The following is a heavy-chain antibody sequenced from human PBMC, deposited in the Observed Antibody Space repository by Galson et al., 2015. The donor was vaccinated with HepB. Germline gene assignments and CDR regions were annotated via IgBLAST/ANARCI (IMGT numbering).Heavy chain of an antibody. CDR3: TRDPPLGTPFDY. Sequence: SLRLSCAVSGFSFSDYYMSWIRQAPGKGLEWVSYISDSSNTIYYGDSVTGRFTVSRDNPKNSLYLQMNSLRAEDTAIYYCTRDPPLGTPFDYWGQGTLVTVSS. CDR2: ISDSSNTI. CDR1: GFSFSDYY. J-gene: IGHJ4*02. D-gene: IGHD3-16*01. V-gene: IGHV3-11*04.